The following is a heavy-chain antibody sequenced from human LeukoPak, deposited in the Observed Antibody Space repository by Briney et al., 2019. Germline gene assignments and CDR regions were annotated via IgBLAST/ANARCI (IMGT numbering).Heavy chain of an antibody. V-gene: IGHV1-8*01. CDR1: GYTFTSYD. J-gene: IGHJ6*03. CDR3: ARACGYSSSSAPGGICYYYYMDV. Sequence: GASVKVSCKASGYTFTSYDINWVRQATGQGLEWMGWMNPNSGNTGYAQKFQGRVTITADESTSTAYMELSSLRSEDTAVYYCARACGYSSSSAPGGICYYYYMDVWGKGTTVTVSS. CDR2: MNPNSGNT. D-gene: IGHD6-6*01.